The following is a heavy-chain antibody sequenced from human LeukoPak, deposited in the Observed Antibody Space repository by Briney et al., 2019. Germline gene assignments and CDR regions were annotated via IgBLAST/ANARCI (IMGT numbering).Heavy chain of an antibody. CDR1: GDSISSYY. Sequence: SETLSLTCIVSGDSISSYYWSWVRQPPGRGLEWIAYIYDSGTTNYNPSLKSRVTISEDTSKNQFSLRLSSVTAADTAVYHCARHVRRTAHRYFDYWGQGTVVTVSS. J-gene: IGHJ4*02. CDR3: ARHVRRTAHRYFDY. CDR2: IYDSGTT. V-gene: IGHV4-59*08.